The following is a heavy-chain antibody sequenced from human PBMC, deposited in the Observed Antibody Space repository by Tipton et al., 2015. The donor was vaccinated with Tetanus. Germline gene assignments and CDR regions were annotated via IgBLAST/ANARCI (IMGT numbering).Heavy chain of an antibody. CDR3: ARYLFAYGMDV. J-gene: IGHJ6*02. CDR1: GFTFSTNA. Sequence: SGFTFSTNAMHWVRQAPGKGLEWVAAIWNDGSYKYYADSVKGRFTVSRDNSKNTLYLEMNSLRAEDTAVYYCARYLFAYGMDVWGQGTTVTVSS. V-gene: IGHV3-33*01. CDR2: IWNDGSYK.